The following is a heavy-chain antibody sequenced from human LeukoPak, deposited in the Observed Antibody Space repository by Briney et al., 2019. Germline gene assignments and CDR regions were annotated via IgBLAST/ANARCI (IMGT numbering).Heavy chain of an antibody. J-gene: IGHJ4*02. D-gene: IGHD2-15*01. CDR2: INAGNGNT. Sequence: XXXQXLEWMGCINAGNGNTKYSQKFQGRVTITRDTSASTAYMELSSLRSEDTAVYYCARVGGSGLDYWGQGTLVTVSS. V-gene: IGHV1-3*01. CDR3: ARVGGSGLDY.